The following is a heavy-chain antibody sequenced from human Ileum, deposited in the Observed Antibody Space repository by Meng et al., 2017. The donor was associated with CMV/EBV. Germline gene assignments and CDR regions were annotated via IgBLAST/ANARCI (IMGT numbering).Heavy chain of an antibody. CDR1: GYNFIGYY. J-gene: IGHJ4*02. CDR2: INPDNGGT. CDR3: AKYRYGLGFDY. Sequence: QVQWVQVGAGVKEAGDSVRVSCKASGYNFIGYYMQWVRQAPGQGLEWMGWINPDNGGTNYAQKFQGRVTMTRDTSITTAYMELSRLRSDDTAIYYCAKYRYGLGFDYWGQGTLVTVSS. V-gene: IGHV1-2*02. D-gene: IGHD5-18*01.